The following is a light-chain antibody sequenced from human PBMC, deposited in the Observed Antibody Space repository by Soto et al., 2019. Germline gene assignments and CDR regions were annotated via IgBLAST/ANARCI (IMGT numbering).Light chain of an antibody. J-gene: IGKJ1*01. CDR2: DAS. CDR3: QQSNNWPKT. Sequence: EIVMTQSPDTLSVSPGETATLSCRASQSVSSNLAWYQHKPGQAPGLLISDASTRAAGLPARFSGSGSGTEFPLTISSLQSEDFAGYFCQQSNNWPKTFGQGTKVEMK. CDR1: QSVSSN. V-gene: IGKV3-15*01.